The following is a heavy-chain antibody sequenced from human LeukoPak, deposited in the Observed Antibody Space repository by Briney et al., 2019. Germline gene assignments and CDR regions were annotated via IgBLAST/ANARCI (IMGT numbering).Heavy chain of an antibody. Sequence: QPGRSLRLSCAASGFTFSSYGMHWVRQAPGKGLGWGAVISYDGSNKYYADSVKGRFTISRDNSKNTLYLQMNSLRAEETAGYYCAKDGHVVRGVIIGSFDIWGQGTMVTVSS. CDR2: ISYDGSNK. D-gene: IGHD3-10*01. CDR1: GFTFSSYG. CDR3: AKDGHVVRGVIIGSFDI. V-gene: IGHV3-30*18. J-gene: IGHJ3*02.